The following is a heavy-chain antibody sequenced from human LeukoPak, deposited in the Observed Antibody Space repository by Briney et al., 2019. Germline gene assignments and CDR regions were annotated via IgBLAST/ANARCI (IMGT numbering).Heavy chain of an antibody. CDR2: IYYGGST. CDR3: ARARSNWFDP. CDR1: GGSISSGDYY. Sequence: SETLSLTCTVSGGSISSGDYYWSWIRQPPGKGLEWIGYIYYGGSTYYNPSLKSRVTISVDTSKNQFSLKLSSVTAADTAVYYCARARSNWFDPWGQGTLVTVSS. J-gene: IGHJ5*02. V-gene: IGHV4-30-4*01.